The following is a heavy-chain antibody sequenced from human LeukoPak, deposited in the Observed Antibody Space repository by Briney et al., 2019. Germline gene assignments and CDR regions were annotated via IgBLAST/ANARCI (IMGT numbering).Heavy chain of an antibody. CDR3: AKDREDIVVVPDADAFDI. CDR1: GFTFSSYG. J-gene: IGHJ3*02. V-gene: IGHV3-30*02. Sequence: GGSLRLSCAASGFTFSSYGTHWVRQAPGKGLEWVASIRYDGSNKYYADSVKGRFTISRDNSKNMLYLQMNSLRAEDTAAYYCAKDREDIVVVPDADAFDIWGRGTMVGVCS. D-gene: IGHD2-2*01. CDR2: IRYDGSNK.